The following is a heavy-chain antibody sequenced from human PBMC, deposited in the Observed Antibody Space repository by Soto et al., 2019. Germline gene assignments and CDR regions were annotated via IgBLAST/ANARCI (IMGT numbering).Heavy chain of an antibody. D-gene: IGHD3-22*01. V-gene: IGHV4-30-4*01. CDR1: GGSISSGDYY. CDR2: IYYSGST. J-gene: IGHJ5*02. Sequence: QVQLRESGPGLVKPSQTLSLTCTVSGGSISSGDYYWSWIRQPPGKGLEWIGYIYYSGSTYYNPSLKSRVTISVDTSKNQFSLKLSSVTAADTAVYYCARAPMIVVVISEGWFDPWGQGTLVTVSS. CDR3: ARAPMIVVVISEGWFDP.